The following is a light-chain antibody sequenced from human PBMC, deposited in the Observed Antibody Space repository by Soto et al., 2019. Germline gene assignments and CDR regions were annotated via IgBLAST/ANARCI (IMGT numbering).Light chain of an antibody. Sequence: QSALTQPPSASGSPGQSVTISCTGTSSDVGGYIYVSWYQQYPGKAPKLLLYEVSNRPSGVPDRFSGSKSGNTASLTVSGLQAEDEADYYCASWDDRLGAVIFGGGTKVTVL. CDR1: SSDVGGYIY. CDR2: EVS. CDR3: ASWDDRLGAVI. J-gene: IGLJ2*01. V-gene: IGLV2-8*01.